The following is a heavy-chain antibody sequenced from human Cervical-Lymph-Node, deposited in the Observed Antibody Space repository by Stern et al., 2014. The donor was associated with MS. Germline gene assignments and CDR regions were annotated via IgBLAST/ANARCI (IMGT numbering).Heavy chain of an antibody. CDR3: ATSGGRRGDFRDY. J-gene: IGHJ4*02. D-gene: IGHD4-17*01. CDR1: GGSVSTYNYY. Sequence: QLQLQESGPGLVKPSQTLSLTCTVSGGSVSTYNYYWTWIRQPAGKGLEWIGRIYASGNTNYNPSLKGRVTISPDTSRNQFSLKLTSVTAADTAVYYCATSGGRRGDFRDYWGQGTLVTVSS. V-gene: IGHV4-61*02. CDR2: IYASGNT.